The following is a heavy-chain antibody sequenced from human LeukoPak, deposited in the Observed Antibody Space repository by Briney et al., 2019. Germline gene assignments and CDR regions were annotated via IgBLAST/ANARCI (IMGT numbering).Heavy chain of an antibody. V-gene: IGHV3-43*02. CDR1: VLTFDDYA. D-gene: IGHD1-26*01. J-gene: IGHJ4*02. CDR3: AKDPGELNLGY. CDR2: ISGDGGST. Sequence: GGSLRLSCRPSVLTFDDYAMHCVRHAPGKGLKWVSLISGDGGSTYYADSVKGRFTISRDNSKNSLYLQMNSLRTEDTALYYCAKDPGELNLGYWGQGTLVTVSS.